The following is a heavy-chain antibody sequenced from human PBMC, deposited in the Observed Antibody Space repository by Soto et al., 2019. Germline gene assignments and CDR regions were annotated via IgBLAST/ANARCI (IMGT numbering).Heavy chain of an antibody. CDR2: INTGNGYT. D-gene: IGHD3-10*01. CDR3: ARAPPPWDATMVRGGDY. J-gene: IGHJ4*02. V-gene: IGHV1-3*04. CDR1: GYTFTNYA. Sequence: QVQLVQSGAEVKKPGASVKVSCKASGYTFTNYAIHWVRQAPGQRLEWLGRINTGNGYTKYSQKLQGRVTITSDTSASIAYMELSSLRSEDTAVYYCARAPPPWDATMVRGGDYWGQGTLVTVSS.